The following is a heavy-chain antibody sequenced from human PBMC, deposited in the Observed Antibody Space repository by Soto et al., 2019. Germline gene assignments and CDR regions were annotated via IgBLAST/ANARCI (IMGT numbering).Heavy chain of an antibody. CDR1: GFTFSDYY. Sequence: GGSLRLSCAASGFTFSDYYMSWIRQAPGKGQEWLSYISSSGDTIYYADSVKGRFTLSRDDAKNSVYLQMNSLRTDDTAVYYCASGSSPFTYWGQGTLVTVSS. J-gene: IGHJ4*02. CDR3: ASGSSPFTY. V-gene: IGHV3-11*01. D-gene: IGHD6-6*01. CDR2: ISSSGDTI.